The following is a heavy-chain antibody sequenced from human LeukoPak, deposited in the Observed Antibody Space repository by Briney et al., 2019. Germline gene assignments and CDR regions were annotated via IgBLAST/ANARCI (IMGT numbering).Heavy chain of an antibody. V-gene: IGHV1-69*04. J-gene: IGHJ4*02. CDR3: AREYYDSSGYYYSNY. Sequence: ASVKVSCKASGYTFTSYYMHWVRQAPGQGLEWMGRIIPILGIANYAQKFQGRVTITADKSTSTAYMELSSLRSEDTAVYYCAREYYDSSGYYYSNYWGQGTLVTVSS. CDR1: GYTFTSYY. D-gene: IGHD3-22*01. CDR2: IIPILGIA.